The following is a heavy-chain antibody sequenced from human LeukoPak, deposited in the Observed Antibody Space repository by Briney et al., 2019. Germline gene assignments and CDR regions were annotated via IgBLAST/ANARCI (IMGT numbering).Heavy chain of an antibody. D-gene: IGHD6-13*01. CDR1: GGSISSYY. V-gene: IGHV4-4*07. J-gene: IGHJ4*02. CDR2: IYTSGST. CDR3: AREKAAGGSSWVGDY. Sequence: SETLSLTCTVSGGSISSYYWSWTRQPAGKGLEWIGRIYTSGSTNYNPSLKSRVTISMDTSKNQFSLNLSSVTAADTAVYYCAREKAAGGSSWVGDYWGQGTLVTVSS.